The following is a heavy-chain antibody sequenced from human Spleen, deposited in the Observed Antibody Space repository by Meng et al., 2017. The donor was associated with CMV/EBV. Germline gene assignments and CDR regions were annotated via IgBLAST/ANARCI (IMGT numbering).Heavy chain of an antibody. J-gene: IGHJ5*02. CDR2: ISSGGSTI. D-gene: IGHD3-9*01. Sequence: TFSDYYMSWIRQAPGKGLGWVSYISSGGSTIYYADSVKGRFTISRDNGKNSVYLQMNSLRAEDTAVYYCARDYYDIEGHEYDCFDPWGQGTLVTVSS. CDR3: ARDYYDIEGHEYDCFDP. CDR1: TFSDYY. V-gene: IGHV3-11*04.